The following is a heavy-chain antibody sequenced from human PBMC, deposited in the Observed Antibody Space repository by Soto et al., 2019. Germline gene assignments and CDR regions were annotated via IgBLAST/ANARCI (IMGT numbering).Heavy chain of an antibody. Sequence: SVKVSCKASGGTFSSYAISWVRQAPGQGLEWMGGIIPIFGTANYAQKFQGRVTITADESTSTAYMELSSLRSEDTAVYYCARHVPAAGYYYGMDVSGQGTTVTVSS. J-gene: IGHJ6*02. D-gene: IGHD2-2*01. CDR3: ARHVPAAGYYYGMDV. V-gene: IGHV1-69*13. CDR1: GGTFSSYA. CDR2: IIPIFGTA.